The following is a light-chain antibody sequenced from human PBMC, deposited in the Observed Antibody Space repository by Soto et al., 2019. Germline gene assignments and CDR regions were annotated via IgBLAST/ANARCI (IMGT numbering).Light chain of an antibody. CDR2: GAS. CDR1: QSVGSN. V-gene: IGKV3-15*01. Sequence: ETVMTQSPGSLSVSPGASATLSCWASQSVGSNLAWYQQKPGQPPRLLIYGASTRATGIPARFSGSGSGTEFTLTISSLQSEDFAVYYCQHYNNWSTVGQGTRLEIK. J-gene: IGKJ5*01. CDR3: QHYNNWST.